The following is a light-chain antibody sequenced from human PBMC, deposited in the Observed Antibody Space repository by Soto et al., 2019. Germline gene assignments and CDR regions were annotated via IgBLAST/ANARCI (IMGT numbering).Light chain of an antibody. V-gene: IGLV2-14*01. CDR2: EVS. CDR3: SAYTPRSTLV. Sequence: QSALTQPASVSGSAGQSITISCSGTRRDVGASTLVSWYQQHPGKAPKLFIYEVSNRPSGISSRFSGSRSGNTASLTISGLQPEDEADYYCSAYTPRSTLVFGGGTKLTVL. J-gene: IGLJ3*02. CDR1: RRDVGASTL.